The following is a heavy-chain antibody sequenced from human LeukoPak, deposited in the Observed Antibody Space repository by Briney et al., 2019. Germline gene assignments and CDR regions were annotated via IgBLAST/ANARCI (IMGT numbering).Heavy chain of an antibody. Sequence: ASVKVSCKASGYTFTDYYIHWVRQAPGQGLEWMGWINPNSGGTNYAQKFQGRVTMTRDTSISTAYMELSRLRSDGTAVYYCARDAYCSGGSCSYYYGMDVWGQGTTVTVSS. CDR1: GYTFTDYY. D-gene: IGHD2-15*01. CDR3: ARDAYCSGGSCSYYYGMDV. CDR2: INPNSGGT. J-gene: IGHJ6*02. V-gene: IGHV1-2*02.